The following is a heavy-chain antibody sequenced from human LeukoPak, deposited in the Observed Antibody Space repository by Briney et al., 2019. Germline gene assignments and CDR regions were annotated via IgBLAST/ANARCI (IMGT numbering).Heavy chain of an antibody. CDR2: VSGGGVTT. J-gene: IGHJ4*02. V-gene: IGHV3-23*01. D-gene: IGHD3-22*01. CDR3: AKVPGYYYDSSGSYFDY. CDR1: GLPFSSHA. Sequence: GGSLRLSCAASGLPFSSHAMNGVRQAPGKGLEWVSAVSGGGVTTYYADSVKGRFTISRDNSKNTLYLQMSSLRDEDTAVYYCAKVPGYYYDSSGSYFDYWGQGTLVTVPS.